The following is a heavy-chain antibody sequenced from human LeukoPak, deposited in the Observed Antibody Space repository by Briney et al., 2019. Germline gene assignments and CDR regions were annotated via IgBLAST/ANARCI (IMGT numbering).Heavy chain of an antibody. V-gene: IGHV3-23*01. D-gene: IGHD3-10*01. Sequence: GGSLILACAASGSIFSNYAMTWVRQAPGRGLEYISSITDSGGSAYYADSVKGRFTLSRDNSRDTLYLHLNSLRAEDTALYYCAKGGLGQASGLDVWGQGTTVTVSS. CDR2: ITDSGGSA. J-gene: IGHJ6*02. CDR3: AKGGLGQASGLDV. CDR1: GSIFSNYA.